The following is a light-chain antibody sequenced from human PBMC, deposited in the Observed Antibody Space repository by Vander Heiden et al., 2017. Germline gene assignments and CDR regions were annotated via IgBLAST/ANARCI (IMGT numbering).Light chain of an antibody. J-gene: IGKJ2*01. Sequence: DIVMTQSPDSLAASLGERATINCKSSQSVLYSSNNKNYLVWYQQKPGQPPKLLIYWASTRESGVPDRFSGSASGTDFTLTISSLQAEDVAVYYCQQYYTTPYTFGQGTKLEIK. CDR1: QSVLYSSNNKNY. CDR2: WAS. CDR3: QQYYTTPYT. V-gene: IGKV4-1*01.